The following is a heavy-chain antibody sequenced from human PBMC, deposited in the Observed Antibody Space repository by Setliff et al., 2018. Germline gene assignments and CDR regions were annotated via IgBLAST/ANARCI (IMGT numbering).Heavy chain of an antibody. D-gene: IGHD3-3*01. CDR1: GASVSNVNYY. CDR3: ARIGHFDFWRGFGVGAFDL. J-gene: IGHJ3*01. Sequence: ETLSLTCSVSGASVSNVNYYWGWIRQPPGKGLEWVASVYYSGKTYSNPSFKSRVTMSLDKSKNQFSLKLASVTAADTALYYCARIGHFDFWRGFGVGAFDLWGHGSVVTVSS. V-gene: IGHV4-39*01. CDR2: VYYSGKT.